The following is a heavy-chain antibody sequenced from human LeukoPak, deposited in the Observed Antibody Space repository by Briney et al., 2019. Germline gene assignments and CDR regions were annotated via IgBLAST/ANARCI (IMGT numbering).Heavy chain of an antibody. V-gene: IGHV3-48*04. CDR3: ARGGLVDAFDI. CDR2: ISSSSSTI. J-gene: IGHJ3*02. CDR1: GFTFSSYS. Sequence: GGSLRLSCAASGFTFSSYSMNWVRQAPGKGLEGVSYISSSSSTIYYADSVKGRFTISRDNAKNSLYLQMNSLRAEDTAVYYCARGGLVDAFDIWGQGTMVTVSS. D-gene: IGHD3-16*01.